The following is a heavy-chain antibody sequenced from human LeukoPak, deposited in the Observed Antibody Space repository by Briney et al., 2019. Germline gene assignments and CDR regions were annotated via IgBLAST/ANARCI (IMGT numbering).Heavy chain of an antibody. CDR1: GFTFSSYA. CDR3: AKDGSYCSGGSCYLEYFQH. J-gene: IGHJ1*01. Sequence: PGGSLRLSCVASGFTFSSYAMSWVRQAPGKGLEWVSAISGSGGSTYYADSVKGRFTISRDNSKNTLYLQMNSLRAEDTAVYYCAKDGSYCSGGSCYLEYFQHWGQGTLVTVSS. CDR2: ISGSGGST. V-gene: IGHV3-23*01. D-gene: IGHD2-15*01.